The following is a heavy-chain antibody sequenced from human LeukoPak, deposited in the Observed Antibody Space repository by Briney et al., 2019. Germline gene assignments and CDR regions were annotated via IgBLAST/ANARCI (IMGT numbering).Heavy chain of an antibody. CDR3: ARHGYSSGWYFSFDY. D-gene: IGHD6-19*01. CDR1: GFTVSSNY. J-gene: IGHJ4*02. CDR2: IYSGGST. Sequence: PGGSLRLSCASSGFTVSSNYMSWVRQAPGKGLEWVSVIYSGGSTYYADSVKGRFTISRDNSKNRLYLQMNSLRAEDTAVYYCARHGYSSGWYFSFDYWGQGTLVTVSS. V-gene: IGHV3-66*04.